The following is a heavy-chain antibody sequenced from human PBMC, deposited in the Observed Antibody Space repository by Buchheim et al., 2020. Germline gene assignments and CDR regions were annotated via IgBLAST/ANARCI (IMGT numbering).Heavy chain of an antibody. CDR2: IWYDGSNK. CDR1: GFTFSSYG. J-gene: IGHJ4*02. Sequence: QVQLVESGGGVVQPGRSLRLSCAASGFTFSSYGMHWVRQAPGKGLEWVAVIWYDGSNKYYSDSVKGRFTISRDNSKNTLYLQMNSLRAEDTAVYYCARDRHIAARPVFDYWGQGTL. V-gene: IGHV3-33*01. D-gene: IGHD6-6*01. CDR3: ARDRHIAARPVFDY.